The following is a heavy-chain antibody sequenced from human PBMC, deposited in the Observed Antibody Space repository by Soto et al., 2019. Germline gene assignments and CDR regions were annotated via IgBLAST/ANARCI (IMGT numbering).Heavy chain of an antibody. CDR2: ISGGGAST. D-gene: IGHD6-19*01. V-gene: IGHV3-23*01. CDR3: AKGQGFSAYYYGMDV. Sequence: EVQLSESGGGLVQPGGSLRLSCAVSGFRFAGYAMSWVRQAPGKGLEWVSGISGGGASTYYAGSVKGRFTISRDNSGYTVYLQMNSLIAEDTAVYYCAKGQGFSAYYYGMDVWGQGTAVTVSS. CDR1: GFRFAGYA. J-gene: IGHJ6*02.